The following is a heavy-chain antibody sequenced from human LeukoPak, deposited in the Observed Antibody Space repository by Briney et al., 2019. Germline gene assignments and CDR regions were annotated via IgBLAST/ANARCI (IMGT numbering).Heavy chain of an antibody. D-gene: IGHD4-17*01. Sequence: PGGSLRLSCAASGFTFSSYGMHWVRQAPGKGLEWVAVISYDGSNKYYADSVKGRFTISRDNSKNTLYLQMNSLRAEDTAVYYCAKAHTVTTLYWFDPWGQGTLVTVSS. J-gene: IGHJ5*02. V-gene: IGHV3-30*18. CDR3: AKAHTVTTLYWFDP. CDR1: GFTFSSYG. CDR2: ISYDGSNK.